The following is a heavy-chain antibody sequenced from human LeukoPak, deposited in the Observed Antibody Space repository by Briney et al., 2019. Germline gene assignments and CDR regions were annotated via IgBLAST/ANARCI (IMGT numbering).Heavy chain of an antibody. J-gene: IGHJ4*02. CDR1: GFTFSDYY. D-gene: IGHD3-10*01. CDR3: VRLYGSGNSYNLDY. Sequence: GGSLRLSCAASGFTFSDYYMSWIRQAPGKGLEWVSYISSSGSTIYYADSVKGRFTISRDNAKNSLYLQMNSLKTEDTAVYYCVRLYGSGNSYNLDYWGQGTLVTVSS. CDR2: ISSSGSTI. V-gene: IGHV3-11*01.